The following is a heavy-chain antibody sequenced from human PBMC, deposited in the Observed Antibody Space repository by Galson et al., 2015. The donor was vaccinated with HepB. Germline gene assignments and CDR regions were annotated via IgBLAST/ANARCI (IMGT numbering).Heavy chain of an antibody. Sequence: CAISGDSVSSNSAAWNWIRQSPLRGLEWLGRTYYRSKWSNDYAVSVKNRITINPDTSKNQFSLQLNSVTPEDAAVYYCARAPTGGWYFDLWGRGILVTVSS. CDR1: GDSVSSNSAA. V-gene: IGHV6-1*01. D-gene: IGHD7-27*01. CDR2: TYYRSKWSN. CDR3: ARAPTGGWYFDL. J-gene: IGHJ2*01.